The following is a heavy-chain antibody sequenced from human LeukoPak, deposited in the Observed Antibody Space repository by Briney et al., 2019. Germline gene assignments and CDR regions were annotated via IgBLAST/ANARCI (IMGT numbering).Heavy chain of an antibody. J-gene: IGHJ4*02. CDR1: GFTFSSYE. CDR3: ARDPDPDNYGSGSDAPPS. D-gene: IGHD3-10*01. Sequence: GGSLRLSCAASGFTFSSYEMNWVRQAPGKGLEWVSYISSSGSTIYCADSVKGRFTISRDNAKNSLYLQMNSLRAEDTAVYYCARDPDPDNYGSGSDAPPSWGQGTLVTVSS. CDR2: ISSSGSTI. V-gene: IGHV3-48*03.